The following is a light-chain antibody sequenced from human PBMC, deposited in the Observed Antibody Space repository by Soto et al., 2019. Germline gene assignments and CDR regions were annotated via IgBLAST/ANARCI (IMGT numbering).Light chain of an antibody. CDR2: DAS. Sequence: DIQMTQSPSTLSASVGDRVTITCRASQSISSWLAWYQQTPGKAPKLLIFDASSLESGTPSRFSGRRSGTQFTLTINGLQPDDFATYYCQQYDNYKPLTFGGGTKGDIK. CDR3: QQYDNYKPLT. CDR1: QSISSW. V-gene: IGKV1-5*01. J-gene: IGKJ4*01.